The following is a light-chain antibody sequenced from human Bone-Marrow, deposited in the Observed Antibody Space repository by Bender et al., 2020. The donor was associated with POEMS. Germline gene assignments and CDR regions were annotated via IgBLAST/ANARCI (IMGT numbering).Light chain of an antibody. J-gene: IGLJ3*02. Sequence: NLMLTQPHSLSESPGKTITISCTRSSGSIASDYVQWYQQRPGSPPTTVIFEDDQRPSGVPGRFSGSIDSSSNSASLTISGLKTEDEADYYCQSYDTSSQVFGGGTKLTVL. CDR3: QSYDTSSQV. V-gene: IGLV6-57*01. CDR2: EDD. CDR1: SGSIASDY.